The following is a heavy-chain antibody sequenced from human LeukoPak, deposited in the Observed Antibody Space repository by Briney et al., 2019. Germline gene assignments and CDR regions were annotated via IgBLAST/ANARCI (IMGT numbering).Heavy chain of an antibody. CDR3: ARDTSYDSSGLLKANDAFDI. Sequence: SETLSLTCTVSGGSISSYYWSWIRQPPGKGLEWIGYIYYSGSTNYNPSLKSRVTISVDTSKNQFSLKLSSVTAADTAVYYCARDTSYDSSGLLKANDAFDIWGQGTMVTVSS. CDR2: IYYSGST. J-gene: IGHJ3*02. V-gene: IGHV4-59*01. CDR1: GGSISSYY. D-gene: IGHD3-22*01.